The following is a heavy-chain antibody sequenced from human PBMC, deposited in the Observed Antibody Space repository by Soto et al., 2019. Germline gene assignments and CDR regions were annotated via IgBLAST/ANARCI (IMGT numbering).Heavy chain of an antibody. CDR3: ARVRYYGSGKDYYYGMDV. CDR2: ISSSSSYI. CDR1: GFTFSSYS. Sequence: GGSLRLSCAASGFTFSSYSMNWVRQAPGKGLEWVSSISSSSSYIYYADSVKGRFTISRDNAKNSLYLQMNSLRAEDTAVYYCARVRYYGSGKDYYYGMDVWGQGTTVTVSS. D-gene: IGHD3-10*01. V-gene: IGHV3-21*01. J-gene: IGHJ6*02.